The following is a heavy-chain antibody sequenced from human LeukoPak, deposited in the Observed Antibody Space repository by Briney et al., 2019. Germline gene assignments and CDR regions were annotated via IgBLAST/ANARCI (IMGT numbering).Heavy chain of an antibody. V-gene: IGHV3-23*01. CDR2: IFGNGAGI. J-gene: IGHJ4*02. D-gene: IGHD2-21*01. CDR1: GFTFSKYA. Sequence: GGSLRLSCTASGFTFSKYAMNWVRQAPGKGLEWVSVIFGNGAGINYAESVKGRFTISRDNSKNILYLQMNSLRDEDTAIYYCAKDRVPDGLYSIDYWGQGARVTVSS. CDR3: AKDRVPDGLYSIDY.